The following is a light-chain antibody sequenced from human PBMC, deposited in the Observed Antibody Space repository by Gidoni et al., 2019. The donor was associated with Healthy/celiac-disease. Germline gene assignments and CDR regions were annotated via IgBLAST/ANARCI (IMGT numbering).Light chain of an antibody. Sequence: QSALTQPPSVSGSPGQSVTISCTGPSSDVGSYNRVSWYQQPPGTAPKLMIYEVSNRPSGVPDRFSGSKSGNTASLTISGLQAEDEADYYCSSYTSSSTDVVFGGGTKLTVL. CDR2: EVS. CDR1: SSDVGSYNR. V-gene: IGLV2-18*02. CDR3: SSYTSSSTDVV. J-gene: IGLJ2*01.